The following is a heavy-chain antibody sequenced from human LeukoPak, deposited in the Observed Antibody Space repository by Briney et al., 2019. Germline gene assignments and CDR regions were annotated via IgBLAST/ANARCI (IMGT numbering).Heavy chain of an antibody. Sequence: GGSLRLSCAASGFTFSSYGMHWVRQAPGKGLEWVAFIRYDGSNKYYADSVKGRFTISRDNSKNTLYLQMNSLRAEDTAVYYCAKVEYYDFWSGYEDAFDIWGQGTVVTVSS. V-gene: IGHV3-30*02. CDR1: GFTFSSYG. CDR3: AKVEYYDFWSGYEDAFDI. D-gene: IGHD3-3*01. J-gene: IGHJ3*02. CDR2: IRYDGSNK.